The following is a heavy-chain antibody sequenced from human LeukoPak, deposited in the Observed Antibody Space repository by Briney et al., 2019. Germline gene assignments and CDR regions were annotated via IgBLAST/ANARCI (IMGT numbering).Heavy chain of an antibody. Sequence: SETLSLTCGVSGGAINSGGYYWSWIRQHPGKGLEWIGHVYSTGNTKYNPSLKSRVTISADTSKNQISLRLRSVTAADTAMFYCARDGDAVSAAIAGAFDLWGRGTMVTVSS. J-gene: IGHJ3*01. V-gene: IGHV4-61*08. CDR1: GGAINSGGYY. CDR2: VYSTGNT. CDR3: ARDGDAVSAAIAGAFDL. D-gene: IGHD2-2*01.